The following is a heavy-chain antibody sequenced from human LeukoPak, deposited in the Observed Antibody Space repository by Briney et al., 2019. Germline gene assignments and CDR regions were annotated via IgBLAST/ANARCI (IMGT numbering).Heavy chain of an antibody. CDR1: GFTFGDYA. CDR2: LYSDGNT. V-gene: IGHV3-53*01. CDR3: ARGVEPLAANTLAY. Sequence: GGSLRLSCTTSGFTFGDYAMSWVRQAPGKGLEWVSVLYSDGNTKYADSVQGRFTISRDNSKNTLYLEMNSLSPDDTAVYYCARGVEPLAANTLAYWGQGTLVTVSS. J-gene: IGHJ4*02. D-gene: IGHD1-14*01.